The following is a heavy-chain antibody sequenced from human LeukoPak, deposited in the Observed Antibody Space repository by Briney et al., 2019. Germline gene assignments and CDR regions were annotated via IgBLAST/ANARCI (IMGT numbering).Heavy chain of an antibody. CDR3: TNAGRLDDY. V-gene: IGHV4-39*07. D-gene: IGHD6-13*01. CDR1: GGSISSSSYY. J-gene: IGHJ4*02. CDR2: IYYSGST. Sequence: SETLSLTCTVSGGSISSSSYYWGWIRQPPGKGLEWIGSIYYSGSTYYNPSLKSRVTISADTSKNQFSLKLSSVTAADTAVYYCTNAGRLDDYWGQGTLVTVSS.